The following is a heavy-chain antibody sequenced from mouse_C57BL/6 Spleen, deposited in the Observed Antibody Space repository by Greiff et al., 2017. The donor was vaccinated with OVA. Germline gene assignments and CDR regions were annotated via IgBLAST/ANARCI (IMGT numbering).Heavy chain of an antibody. Sequence: EVQVVESGEGLVKPGGSLKLSCAASGFTFSSYAMSWVRQTPEKRLEWVAYISSGGDYIYYADTVKGRFTISRDNARNTLYLQMSSLKSEDTAMYYCTRGDKEGNYAMDYWGQGTSVTVSS. CDR1: GFTFSSYA. V-gene: IGHV5-9-1*02. CDR2: ISSGGDYI. CDR3: TRGDKEGNYAMDY. J-gene: IGHJ4*01.